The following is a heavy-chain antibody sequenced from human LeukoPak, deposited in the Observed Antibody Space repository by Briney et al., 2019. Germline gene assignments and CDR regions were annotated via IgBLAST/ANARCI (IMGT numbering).Heavy chain of an antibody. J-gene: IGHJ4*02. CDR2: INPSGGST. CDR1: GYTFTSYY. D-gene: IGHD3-22*01. CDR3: ARVVDYYDSSGNDDY. Sequence: ASVKVSCKASGYTFTSYYMHWVRQAPGQGLEWMGIINPSGGSTSYAQKFQGRVTMTRDTSTSTVYMELSSPRSEDTAVYYCARVVDYYDSSGNDDYWGQGTLVTVSS. V-gene: IGHV1-46*01.